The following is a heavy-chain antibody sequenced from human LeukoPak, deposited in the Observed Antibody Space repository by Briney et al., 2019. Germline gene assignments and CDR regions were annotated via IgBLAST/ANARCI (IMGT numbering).Heavy chain of an antibody. D-gene: IGHD1-26*01. J-gene: IGHJ5*02. V-gene: IGHV1-46*01. CDR2: INPSGGFT. CDR3: ARDQSGEWELLSGWWFDP. Sequence: ASVKVSCKASGYSFSTHWMHWVRQAPGQGLEWMGIINPSGGFTSYAQKLQGRVTVTRDMSTSTVYMELCNLRSEDTAVYYCARDQSGEWELLSGWWFDPWGQGTLVTVSS. CDR1: GYSFSTHW.